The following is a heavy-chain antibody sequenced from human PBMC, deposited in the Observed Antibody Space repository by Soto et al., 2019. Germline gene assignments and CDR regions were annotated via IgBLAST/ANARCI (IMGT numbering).Heavy chain of an antibody. V-gene: IGHV4-59*02. CDR1: GGSVTTYY. Sequence: SETLSLTCTVFGGSVTTYYWTWIRQPPGKGLEWIGYTYYSGSTNYNPSLQSRVTMSVDTSRNQFSLKLSSVTAADTAVYYCGRDYYDSSGYYRAFDYWGEGTLVTASS. D-gene: IGHD3-22*01. CDR2: TYYSGST. J-gene: IGHJ4*02. CDR3: GRDYYDSSGYYRAFDY.